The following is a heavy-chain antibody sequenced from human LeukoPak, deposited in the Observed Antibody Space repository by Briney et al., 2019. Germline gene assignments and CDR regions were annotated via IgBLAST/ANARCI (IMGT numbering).Heavy chain of an antibody. CDR2: ISTSAGTI. V-gene: IGHV3-11*04. Sequence: GESLRLSCAASGFTFSDYYMTWIRQAPGKGLEWISYISTSAGTIYYADSVKGRFSISRDNAKNTLYLQMNSLRAEDTAMYYCARVYYCYYMDVWGRGTTVTVSS. CDR1: GFTFSDYY. J-gene: IGHJ6*03. CDR3: ARVYYCYYMDV.